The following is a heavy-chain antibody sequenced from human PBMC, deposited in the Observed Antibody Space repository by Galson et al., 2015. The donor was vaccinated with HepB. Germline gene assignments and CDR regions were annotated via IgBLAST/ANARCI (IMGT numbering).Heavy chain of an antibody. Sequence: SLRLSCAASGFIFTSYAMSWVRQAPGKGLEWVSIISGSGGSTYYADSVKGRFTISRDNSKNTLYMQMNSLRAEDTAVYYCANIPSIALAGYFDYWGQGTLVTVSS. CDR1: GFIFTSYA. CDR2: ISGSGGST. J-gene: IGHJ4*02. V-gene: IGHV3-23*01. CDR3: ANIPSIALAGYFDY. D-gene: IGHD6-19*01.